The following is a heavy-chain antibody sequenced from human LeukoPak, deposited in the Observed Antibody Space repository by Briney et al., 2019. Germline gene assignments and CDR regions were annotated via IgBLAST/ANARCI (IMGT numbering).Heavy chain of an antibody. CDR1: GFTFSSYD. Sequence: GGSLRLSCAASGFTFSSYDMHWVRQATGKGLEWVSAIGTAGDTYYPGSVKGRFTISRENAKNSLYLQMNSLRAGDTAVYYCARAKRDYYDSSGYYFDYWGQGTLVTVSS. D-gene: IGHD3-22*01. CDR2: IGTAGDT. V-gene: IGHV3-13*01. CDR3: ARAKRDYYDSSGYYFDY. J-gene: IGHJ4*02.